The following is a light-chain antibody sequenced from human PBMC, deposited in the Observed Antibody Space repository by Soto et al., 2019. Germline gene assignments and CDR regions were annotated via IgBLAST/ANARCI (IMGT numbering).Light chain of an antibody. V-gene: IGKV1-39*01. J-gene: IGKJ4*01. CDR3: QHGYSTPLT. Sequence: DIPMTQSPSSLSASVGDIVTITCRASQSISTYLHWYQQKPGKAPNILIYAASTLQSGVPSRFSGSGSGTDFTLTISSLQPEDVATYFCQHGYSTPLTFGGGTKVDIK. CDR1: QSISTY. CDR2: AAS.